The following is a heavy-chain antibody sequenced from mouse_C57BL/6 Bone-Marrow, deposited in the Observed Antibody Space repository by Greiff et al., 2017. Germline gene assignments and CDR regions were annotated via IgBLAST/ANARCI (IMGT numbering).Heavy chain of an antibody. CDR3: AEELRREDYFDY. Sequence: VKLQQPGAELVKPGASVKLSCKASGYTFTSYWMHWVKQRPGQGLEWIGMIHPNSGSTNYNEKFKSKATLTVDKSSSTAYMQLSSLTSEDSAVYYCAEELRREDYFDYWGQGTTLTVSS. J-gene: IGHJ2*01. D-gene: IGHD2-4*01. CDR1: GYTFTSYW. V-gene: IGHV1-64*01. CDR2: IHPNSGST.